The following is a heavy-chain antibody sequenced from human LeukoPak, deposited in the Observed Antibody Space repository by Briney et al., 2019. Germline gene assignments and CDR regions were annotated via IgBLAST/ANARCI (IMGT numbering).Heavy chain of an antibody. J-gene: IGHJ5*02. D-gene: IGHD5-18*01. V-gene: IGHV7-4-1*02. CDR2: INTNTGNP. Sequence: HWASVKVSCTASGYTFTSYAMNWVRWAPGQGLEWMGWINTNTGNPTYAQGFTGRFVFSLDTSVSTAYLQMNSLRAEDTAVYYCARVPSGYSYASLGCFDPWGQGTLVTVSS. CDR3: ARVPSGYSYASLGCFDP. CDR1: GYTFTSYA.